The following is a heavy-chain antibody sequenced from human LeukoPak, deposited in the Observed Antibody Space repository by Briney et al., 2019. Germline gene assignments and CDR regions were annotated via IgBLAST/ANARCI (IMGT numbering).Heavy chain of an antibody. J-gene: IGHJ4*02. CDR3: ARADFGDY. CDR1: GFTFSSYA. D-gene: IGHD3-16*01. V-gene: IGHV3-23*01. Sequence: PGGSLRLSCAASGFTFSSYAMSWVRQAPGKGLEWVSGISGSGGSTYHADSVKGRFTISRDNAKNSLYLQMNSLRAEDTAVYYCARADFGDYWGQGTLVTVSS. CDR2: ISGSGGST.